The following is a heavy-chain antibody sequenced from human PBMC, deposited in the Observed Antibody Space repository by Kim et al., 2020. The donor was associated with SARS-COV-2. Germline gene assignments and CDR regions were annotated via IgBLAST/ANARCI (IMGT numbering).Heavy chain of an antibody. V-gene: IGHV4-30-4*01. CDR1: GGSISSSDYY. CDR3: ASWGRSVITGTTRQYYFDF. Sequence: SETLSLTCTVSGGSISSSDYYWSWIRQPPGKGLEWIGYISYSGTTYYSPSLKSRVIISIDTSKNQFSLRLTSVTAADTAVYYCASWGRSVITGTTRQYYFDFWGRGTLVTVSS. CDR2: ISYSGTT. D-gene: IGHD1-7*01. J-gene: IGHJ4*02.